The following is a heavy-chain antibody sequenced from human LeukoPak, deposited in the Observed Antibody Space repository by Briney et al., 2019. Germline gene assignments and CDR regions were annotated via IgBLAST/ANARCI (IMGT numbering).Heavy chain of an antibody. CDR2: ITGSGGRT. CDR3: AKGQREVRGVLDY. J-gene: IGHJ4*02. V-gene: IGHV3-23*01. CDR1: GFTFSSYA. Sequence: GGSLRLSCAASGFTFSSYAMNWVRQAPGKGLEWVSAITGSGGRTYYADSVKGRFTISRDNSKNTLYLQMNSLRAEDTAVYYCAKGQREVRGVLDYWGQGTLVTVSS. D-gene: IGHD3-10*01.